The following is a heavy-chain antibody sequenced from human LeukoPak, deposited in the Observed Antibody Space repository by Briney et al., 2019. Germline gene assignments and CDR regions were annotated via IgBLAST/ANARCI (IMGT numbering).Heavy chain of an antibody. D-gene: IGHD3-16*01. Sequence: GGSLRLSCAASGFTFSSYWMNWARQAPGKGLEWVASINHNGNVNYYVDSVRGRFTISRDNAKNSLYLQMSNLRAEDTAVYFCARGGGLDVWGQGATVTVSS. V-gene: IGHV3-7*03. CDR3: ARGGGLDV. CDR1: GFTFSSYW. CDR2: INHNGNVN. J-gene: IGHJ6*02.